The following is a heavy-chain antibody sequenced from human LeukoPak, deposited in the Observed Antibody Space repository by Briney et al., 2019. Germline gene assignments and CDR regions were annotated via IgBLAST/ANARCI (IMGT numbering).Heavy chain of an antibody. CDR2: IYYSGST. CDR3: ASYSGGLGV. V-gene: IGHV4-59*06. Sequence: NPSETLSLTCTVSGGSINSYYWSWIRQPPGKGLEWIGYIYYSGSTYYNPSLKSRVTISVDTSKNQFSLKLSSVTAADTAVYYCASYSGGLGVWGQGTLVTVSS. J-gene: IGHJ4*02. D-gene: IGHD4-23*01. CDR1: GGSINSYY.